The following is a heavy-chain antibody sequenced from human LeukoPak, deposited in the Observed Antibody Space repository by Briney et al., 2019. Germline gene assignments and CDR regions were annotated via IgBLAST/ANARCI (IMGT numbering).Heavy chain of an antibody. Sequence: GGSLRLSCAVSGFTLSAYEMNWVRQAPGKGLEWVAVIWFDGSNKYYADSVRGRLTISRDNSKSTLYLQMNSLRAEDTAVYYCAKAVAATGHYYFGMDVWGQGTTVTVSS. CDR3: AKAVAATGHYYFGMDV. CDR1: GFTLSAYE. V-gene: IGHV3-33*06. J-gene: IGHJ6*02. CDR2: IWFDGSNK. D-gene: IGHD6-19*01.